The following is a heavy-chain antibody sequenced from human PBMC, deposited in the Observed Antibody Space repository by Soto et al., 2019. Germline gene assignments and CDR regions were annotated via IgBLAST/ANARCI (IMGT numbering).Heavy chain of an antibody. CDR2: ISGNGGYT. J-gene: IGHJ4*02. V-gene: IGHV3-23*01. Sequence: LRLSCAASGFTFSSYAMTWVRQAPGKGLEWVSTISGNGGYTYYSDSVRGRFTISRDNSKKTLYLQMDSLRADDTAVFYCAKGKANTVFGVDTLFDYWGQGTQVTVYS. CDR3: AKGKANTVFGVDTLFDY. D-gene: IGHD3-3*01. CDR1: GFTFSSYA.